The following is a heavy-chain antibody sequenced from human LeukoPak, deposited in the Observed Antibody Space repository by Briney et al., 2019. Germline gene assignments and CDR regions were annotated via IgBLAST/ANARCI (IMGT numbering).Heavy chain of an antibody. V-gene: IGHV1-69*01. Sequence: SVKVSCKASGGTFSSYAISWVRQAPGQGLEWMGGIIPIFGTANYAQKFQGRVTITADESTSTAYMELSSLRSEDTAVYYCARDLLEVGATEGNWFDPWGQGTLVTVSS. J-gene: IGHJ5*02. D-gene: IGHD1-26*01. CDR2: IIPIFGTA. CDR1: GGTFSSYA. CDR3: ARDLLEVGATEGNWFDP.